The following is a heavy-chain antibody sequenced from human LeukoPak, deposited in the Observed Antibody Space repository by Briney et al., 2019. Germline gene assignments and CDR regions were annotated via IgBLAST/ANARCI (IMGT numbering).Heavy chain of an antibody. CDR1: GDSISSYY. Sequence: PSETLSLTCTVSGDSISSYYWSWIRQPPGQGLGWIGYIYYSVSTNYNPSLKSRFTISVDTSKNQFSLKLTSVTAADTDVYYCARNSKGGTIWFGDWGQGTLVTVSS. V-gene: IGHV4-59*01. D-gene: IGHD3-10*01. CDR3: ARNSKGGTIWFGD. CDR2: IYYSVST. J-gene: IGHJ4*02.